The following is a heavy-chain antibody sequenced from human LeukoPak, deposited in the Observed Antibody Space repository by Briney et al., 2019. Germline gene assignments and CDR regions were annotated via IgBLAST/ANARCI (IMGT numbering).Heavy chain of an antibody. Sequence: PSETLSLTCTVSGGSISSGGHYWSWIRQHPGKGLEWIGYIYYSGSTYYNPSLKSRVTISVDTSKNQFSLKLSSVTAADTAVYYCAREVVVPAAIRYYYYGMDVWGQGTTVTVSS. CDR3: AREVVVPAAIRYYYYGMDV. CDR1: GGSISSGGHY. V-gene: IGHV4-31*03. J-gene: IGHJ6*02. D-gene: IGHD2-2*01. CDR2: IYYSGST.